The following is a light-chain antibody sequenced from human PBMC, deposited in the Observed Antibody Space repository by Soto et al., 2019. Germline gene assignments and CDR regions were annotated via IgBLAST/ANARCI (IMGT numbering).Light chain of an antibody. CDR1: QGISSW. V-gene: IGKV1-12*01. CDR3: LCYITYPWT. CDR2: DAS. Sequence: DIQMTQSPSSGAASVGDRVTSTCRASQGISSWLAWYQQKPGRAPKLLIYDASTLQSGVPSRFSGSGSGTEFSLTISSLQPEDFATYYCLCYITYPWTFGQGTKVDIK. J-gene: IGKJ1*01.